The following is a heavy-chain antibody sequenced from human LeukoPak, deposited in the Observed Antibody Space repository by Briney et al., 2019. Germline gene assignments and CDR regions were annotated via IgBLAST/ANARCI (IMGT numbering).Heavy chain of an antibody. CDR3: ARERIAVAGTEMHWFDP. Sequence: SETLSLTCTVSGGSISSYYWSCIRQPPGKGLEWIGYIYYSGSTNYNPSLKSRVTISVDTSKNQFSLKLSSVTAADTAVYYCARERIAVAGTEMHWFDPWGQGTLVTVSS. D-gene: IGHD6-19*01. J-gene: IGHJ5*02. V-gene: IGHV4-59*01. CDR1: GGSISSYY. CDR2: IYYSGST.